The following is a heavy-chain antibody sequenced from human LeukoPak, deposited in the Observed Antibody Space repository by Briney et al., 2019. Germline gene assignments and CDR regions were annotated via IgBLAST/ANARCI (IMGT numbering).Heavy chain of an antibody. CDR3: ARDRYYYGSESYYFDY. CDR1: GFTVSSNS. CDR2: IHTRGST. V-gene: IGHV4-4*07. D-gene: IGHD3-10*01. J-gene: IGHJ4*02. Sequence: PGGSLRLSCTVSGFTVSSNSWSWVRQAPGKGLEWIGRIHTRGSTNYNPSLKSRVTMSVDTSKNQFSLKLSSVTAADTAVYYCARDRYYYGSESYYFDYWGQGTLVTVSS.